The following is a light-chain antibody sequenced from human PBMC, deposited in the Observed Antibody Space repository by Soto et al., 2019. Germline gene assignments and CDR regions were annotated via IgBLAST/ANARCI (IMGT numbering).Light chain of an antibody. J-gene: IGKJ1*01. CDR1: QSISNNF. Sequence: EIVLTQSPGTLSLSPGESAALSCRASQSISNNFLAWYQRKPGQAPRLLIYGASYRATDIPYRFSGSGSGTDFTLTITRLEPDDFAVYYCQQYGASPPTFGQGTKVEVK. CDR3: QQYGASPPT. CDR2: GAS. V-gene: IGKV3-20*01.